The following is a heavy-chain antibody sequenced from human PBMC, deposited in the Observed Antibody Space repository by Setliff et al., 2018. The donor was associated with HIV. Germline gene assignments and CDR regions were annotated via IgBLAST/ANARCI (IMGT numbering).Heavy chain of an antibody. D-gene: IGHD2-21*02. CDR1: GGPISSYY. CDR2: IYYSGST. J-gene: IGHJ6*03. V-gene: IGHV4-39*07. Sequence: PSETLSLTCSVSGGPISSYYWGWIRQPPGKGLEWIGNIYYSGSTYYNPSLKSRVTISVATSKKQFSLKLSSVTAADTAVYYCARGVVTLRYYYYYYMDVWGKGTTVTVSS. CDR3: ARGVVTLRYYYYYYMDV.